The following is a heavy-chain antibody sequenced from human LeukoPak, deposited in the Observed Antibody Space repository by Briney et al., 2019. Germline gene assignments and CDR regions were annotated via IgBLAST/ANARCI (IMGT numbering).Heavy chain of an antibody. CDR3: VESTSGVSTPFQH. Sequence: GGSQRLSRTASGFNYSNYAMNWVRQAPGTGLEWVAGISGRGNGTYYADSVKGRFTISRDNSKNTLHLQMNSLRAEDTAVYYCVESTSGVSTPFQHWGQGTLVTVSS. V-gene: IGHV3-23*01. J-gene: IGHJ1*01. D-gene: IGHD3-10*01. CDR2: ISGRGNGT. CDR1: GFNYSNYA.